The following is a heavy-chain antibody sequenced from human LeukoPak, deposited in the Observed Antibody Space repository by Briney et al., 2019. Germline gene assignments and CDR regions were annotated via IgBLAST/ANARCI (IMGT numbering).Heavy chain of an antibody. V-gene: IGHV3-66*01. CDR1: GFTVSHNY. CDR2: IYNDGRT. CDR3: ARTESYNSAAYNPS. J-gene: IGHJ5*02. Sequence: GGSLRLSCAASGFTVSHNYMSWVRQAPGKGLEWVSNIYNDGRTYYRDSVKGRFTISRDDSENTLYLQMNNLRAEDTAVYYCARTESYNSAAYNPSWGQGTLVTVSS. D-gene: IGHD3-16*01.